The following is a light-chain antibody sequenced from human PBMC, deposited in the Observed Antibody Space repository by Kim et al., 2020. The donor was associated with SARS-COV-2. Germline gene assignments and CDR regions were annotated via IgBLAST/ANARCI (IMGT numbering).Light chain of an antibody. CDR2: GAS. CDR1: QTVGSH. J-gene: IGKJ1*01. CDR3: QQTYSIPT. Sequence: DIQMTQSPFSLSASVGDTVTITCRASQTVGSHLNWFQHKPGKVPKLLIFGASNLQRGAPSRFSASGSGTDFTLTISSLQPEDFVTYYCQQTYSIPTFGPGTKVDIK. V-gene: IGKV1-39*01.